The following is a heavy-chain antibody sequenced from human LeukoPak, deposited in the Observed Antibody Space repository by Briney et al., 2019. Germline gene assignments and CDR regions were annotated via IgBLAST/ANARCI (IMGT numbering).Heavy chain of an antibody. CDR2: INHSGST. Sequence: PSETLSLTCAVYGGSFSGYYWSWIRQPPGKGLEWIGEINHSGSTNYNPSLKSRVTISVDTSKNQFSLKLSSVTAADTAVYYCARHILRYSSSWYLLSYYFDYWGQGTLVTVSS. J-gene: IGHJ4*02. V-gene: IGHV4-34*01. CDR3: ARHILRYSSSWYLLSYYFDY. CDR1: GGSFSGYY. D-gene: IGHD6-13*01.